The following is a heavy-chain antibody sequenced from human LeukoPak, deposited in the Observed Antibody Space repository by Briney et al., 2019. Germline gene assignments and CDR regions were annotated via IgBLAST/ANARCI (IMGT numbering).Heavy chain of an antibody. J-gene: IGHJ4*02. CDR3: ARGERAMATRKAGFDY. Sequence: GESLLISCCASADDFANSWIGCVRRLPGKGLVWMGIIYPRDSDTIYSPSFQGQVTISADKSIRTAYLQWSSLTASDTAMYYCARGERAMATRKAGFDYWGQGTLVTVSS. D-gene: IGHD5-24*01. CDR1: ADDFANSW. CDR2: IYPRDSDT. V-gene: IGHV5-51*01.